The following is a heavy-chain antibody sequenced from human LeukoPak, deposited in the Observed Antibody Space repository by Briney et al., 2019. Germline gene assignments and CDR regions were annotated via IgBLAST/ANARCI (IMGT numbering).Heavy chain of an antibody. V-gene: IGHV3-74*03. Sequence: GGSLRLSCAASGFTFRNHWMHWVRQTPGKGLVWVSRISSDGSSTTYADSVKGRFTISRDNAKNTLYLQMSSLRAEDTAVYYCAKREKAVTGIYYFDHRGQGTLVTVSS. CDR2: ISSDGSST. J-gene: IGHJ4*02. CDR1: GFTFRNHW. CDR3: AKREKAVTGIYYFDH. D-gene: IGHD6-19*01.